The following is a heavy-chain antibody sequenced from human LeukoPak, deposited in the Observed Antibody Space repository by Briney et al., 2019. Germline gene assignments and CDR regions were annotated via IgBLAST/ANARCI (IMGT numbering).Heavy chain of an antibody. D-gene: IGHD3-22*01. CDR1: GFTVSSNY. CDR2: IYSGGST. J-gene: IGHJ4*02. V-gene: IGHV3-53*01. Sequence: GGSLRLSCAASGFTVSSNYMSWVRQAPGKGLEWVSVIYSGGSTYYADSVKGRFTISRDNSKNTLYLQMNSLRAEDTAVYYCARKTYYYVSSGYYYEDWGQGTLVTVSS. CDR3: ARKTYYYVSSGYYYED.